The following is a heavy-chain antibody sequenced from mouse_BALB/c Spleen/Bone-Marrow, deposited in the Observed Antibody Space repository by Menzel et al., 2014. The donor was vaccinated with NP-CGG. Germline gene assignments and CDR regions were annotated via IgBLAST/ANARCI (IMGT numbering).Heavy chain of an antibody. Sequence: LQESGAELARPGASVNLSCKASGYTFTSYWMQWVKQRPGQGLEWIGAIYPGDGDTRYTQKFKGKATLTADKSSSTAYMQLSSLASEDSAVYYCAAYYGSSYWAMDYWGQGTSATVSS. CDR3: AAYYGSSYWAMDY. D-gene: IGHD1-1*01. V-gene: IGHV1-87*01. CDR2: IYPGDGDT. CDR1: GYTFTSYW. J-gene: IGHJ4*01.